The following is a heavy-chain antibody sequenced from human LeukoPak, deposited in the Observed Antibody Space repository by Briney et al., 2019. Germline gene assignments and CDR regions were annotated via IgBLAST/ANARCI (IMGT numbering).Heavy chain of an antibody. CDR2: ISASGGST. CDR3: APNWNLDY. V-gene: IGHV3-23*01. CDR1: GLTFSSYA. D-gene: IGHD1-1*01. Sequence: LTGGSLRLSCVVSGLTFSSYAMSWVRQAPGKGLDWVSAISASGGSTYYADSVKGRFTISRDNAKNTVYLQLNSLRGEDTAIYYCAPNWNLDYWGQGSLVPVSS. J-gene: IGHJ4*02.